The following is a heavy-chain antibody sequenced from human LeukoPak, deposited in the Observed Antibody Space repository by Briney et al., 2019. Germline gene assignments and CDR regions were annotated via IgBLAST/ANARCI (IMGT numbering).Heavy chain of an antibody. CDR1: GFTFSSYS. CDR2: ISSSSSYI. D-gene: IGHD3-3*01. V-gene: IGHV3-21*01. J-gene: IGHJ3*02. CDR3: AREVKYDFWSGYYGDDAFDI. Sequence: GGSLRLSCAATGFTFSSYSMNWVRQAPGKGLEWVSSISSSSSYIYYADSAKGRFTISRDNAKNSLYLQMNSLRAEDTAVYYCAREVKYDFWSGYYGDDAFDIWGQGTMVTVSS.